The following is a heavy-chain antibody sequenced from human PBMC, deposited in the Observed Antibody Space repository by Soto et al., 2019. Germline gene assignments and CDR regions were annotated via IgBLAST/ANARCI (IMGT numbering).Heavy chain of an antibody. J-gene: IGHJ5*02. Sequence: SETLSLTCTVSGGSISSSSYYWAWVRQPPGKGLEWIGSVYYSGTTYYNPSLKSRVTISVDTSKNQFSLKLSSVTAADTAVYCCASLKVSKSYWFDPWGQGTLVTVTS. V-gene: IGHV4-39*01. D-gene: IGHD1-20*01. CDR2: VYYSGTT. CDR1: GGSISSSSYY. CDR3: ASLKVSKSYWFDP.